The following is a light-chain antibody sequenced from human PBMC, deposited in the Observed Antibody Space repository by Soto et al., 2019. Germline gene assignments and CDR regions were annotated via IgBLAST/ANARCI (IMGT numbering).Light chain of an antibody. CDR3: QQLNSYPWT. CDR1: QGISSY. V-gene: IGKV1-9*01. CDR2: AAS. Sequence: DIQLTQSPSFLSASVGDRVTITCRASQGISSYLAWYHQKPGKAPKLLIYAASTLQSGVPSRFSGSGSGTEFTLTISSLQPEDFATYYCQQLNSYPWTFGQGTKVDIK. J-gene: IGKJ1*01.